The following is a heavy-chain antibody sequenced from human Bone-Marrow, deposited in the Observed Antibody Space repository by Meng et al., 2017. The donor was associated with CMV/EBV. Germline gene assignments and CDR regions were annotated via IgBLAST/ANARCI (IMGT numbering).Heavy chain of an antibody. Sequence: GGSLRLSCAAPGFTFDDYAMHWVRQAPGKGLEWVSLISWDGGSTYYADSVKGRFTISRDNSKNSLYLQMNSLRAEDTALYYCAKDEGVRLRLGELSLSLGHWGQGTLVTVSS. CDR3: AKDEGVRLRLGELSLSLGH. D-gene: IGHD3-16*02. J-gene: IGHJ4*02. CDR1: GFTFDDYA. CDR2: ISWDGGST. V-gene: IGHV3-43D*03.